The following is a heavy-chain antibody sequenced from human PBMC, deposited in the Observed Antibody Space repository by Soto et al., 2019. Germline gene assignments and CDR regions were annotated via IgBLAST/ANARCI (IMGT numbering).Heavy chain of an antibody. D-gene: IGHD5-12*01. J-gene: IGHJ6*03. CDR2: IYYSGST. CDR1: GGSISSSSYY. V-gene: IGHV4-39*01. CDR3: ARHGVATPHPYYYMDV. Sequence: SETLSLTCTVSGGSISSSSYYWGWIRQPPGKGLEWIGSIYYSGSTYYNPSLKSRFTISVDTSKNQFALKLSAVTAADTAVYYCARHGVATPHPYYYMDVWGKGTTVTVSS.